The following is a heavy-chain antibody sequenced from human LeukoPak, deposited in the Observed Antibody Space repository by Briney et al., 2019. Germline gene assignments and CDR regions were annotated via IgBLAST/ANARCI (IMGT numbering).Heavy chain of an antibody. J-gene: IGHJ4*02. CDR3: ARKGDYYDSSGPFDY. CDR1: GYTFTSYG. V-gene: IGHV1-18*01. Sequence: ASVKVSCKASGYTFTSYGISWVRQAPGQGLEWMGGISAYNGNTNYAQKLQGRVTMTTDTSTSTAYTELRSLRSDDTAVYYCARKGDYYDSSGPFDYWGQGTLVTVSS. CDR2: ISAYNGNT. D-gene: IGHD3-22*01.